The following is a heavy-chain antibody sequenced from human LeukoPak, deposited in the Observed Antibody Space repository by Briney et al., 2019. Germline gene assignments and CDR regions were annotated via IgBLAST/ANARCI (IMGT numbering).Heavy chain of an antibody. CDR2: IYYSGST. CDR1: GGSISSGGYY. D-gene: IGHD2-21*01. Sequence: KTSETLSLTCTVSGGSISSGGYYWSWIRQHPGKGLEWIGYIYYSGSTYYNPSLKSRVTISVDTSKNQFSLKLSSVTAADTAVYYCARDRRGGGAYYYYYYGMDVWGQGTTVTVSS. CDR3: ARDRRGGGAYYYYYYGMDV. V-gene: IGHV4-31*03. J-gene: IGHJ6*02.